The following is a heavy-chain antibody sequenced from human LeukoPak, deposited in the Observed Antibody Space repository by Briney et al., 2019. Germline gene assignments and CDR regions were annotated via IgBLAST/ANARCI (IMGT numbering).Heavy chain of an antibody. CDR1: GGSISSYY. Sequence: SETLSLTCTVSGGSISSYYWSWIRQPPGKGLEWIGYIYYSGSTNYNPSLKSRVTISADTSKNQFSLKLSSVTAADTAVYYCARSLQGLVHSLYFDYWGQGTLVTVSS. CDR2: IYYSGST. V-gene: IGHV4-59*01. J-gene: IGHJ4*02. D-gene: IGHD6-19*01. CDR3: ARSLQGLVHSLYFDY.